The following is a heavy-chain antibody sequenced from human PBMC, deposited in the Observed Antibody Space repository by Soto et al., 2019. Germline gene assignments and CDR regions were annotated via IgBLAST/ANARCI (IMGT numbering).Heavy chain of an antibody. D-gene: IGHD1-26*01. V-gene: IGHV1-69*13. J-gene: IGHJ6*02. Sequence: SVKVSCKASGGTFSSYAISWVRQAPGQGLEWMGGIIPIFGTANYAQKFQVRGTITPDESTSTAYMELSSLRSEDTAVYYCASGRRSYTHYYGMDVWGQGTTVTVSS. CDR3: ASGRRSYTHYYGMDV. CDR2: IIPIFGTA. CDR1: GGTFSSYA.